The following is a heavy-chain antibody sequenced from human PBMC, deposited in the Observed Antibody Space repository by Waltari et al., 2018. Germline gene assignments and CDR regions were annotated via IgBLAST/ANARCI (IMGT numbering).Heavy chain of an antibody. V-gene: IGHV4-59*01. CDR1: GGSISSYY. CDR2: IYYSGST. D-gene: IGHD3-22*01. Sequence: QVQLQESGPGLVKPSETLSLTCTVSGGSISSYYWSWIRPPPGKGLEWIGYIYYSGSTNYNPSLKSRVTISVDTSKNQFSLKLSSVTAADTAVYYCARSYYYDSSGYYYYYYYMDVWGKGTTVTVSS. J-gene: IGHJ6*03. CDR3: ARSYYYDSSGYYYYYYYMDV.